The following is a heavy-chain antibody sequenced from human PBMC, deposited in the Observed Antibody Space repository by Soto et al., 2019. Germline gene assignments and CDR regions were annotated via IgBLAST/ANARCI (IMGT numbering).Heavy chain of an antibody. V-gene: IGHV3-9*01. CDR3: AKDEWRYGAMRWGFDY. CDR2: ISWNSDSV. D-gene: IGHD4-17*01. Sequence: GGSLRLSCAASGFIFDDYAMHWVRQAPGKGLEWVSGISWNSDSVDYADSVKGRFTISRDNAKNSLYLQMNSLKTEDTALYYCAKDEWRYGAMRWGFDYWGQGTLVTVSS. J-gene: IGHJ4*02. CDR1: GFIFDDYA.